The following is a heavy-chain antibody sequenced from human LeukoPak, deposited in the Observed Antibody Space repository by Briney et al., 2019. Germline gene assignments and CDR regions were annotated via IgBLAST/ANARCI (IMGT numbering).Heavy chain of an antibody. CDR2: ISYNGYTT. D-gene: IGHD3-22*01. CDR1: GFIFSTYT. CDR3: AKYYFDNRGNYYFFHYGLDV. Sequence: GGSLRLSCAASGFIFSTYTMSWARQAPGKGLEWVSSISYNGYTTYYPDSVKGRFTVSRDDSRNALYLQMNSLRAEDTAVYYCAKYYFDNRGNYYFFHYGLDVWGQGTTVTVSS. V-gene: IGHV3-23*01. J-gene: IGHJ6*02.